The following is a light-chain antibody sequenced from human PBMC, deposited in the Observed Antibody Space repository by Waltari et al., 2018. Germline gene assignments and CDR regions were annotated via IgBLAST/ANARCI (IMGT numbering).Light chain of an antibody. CDR3: QQYFSTPLT. Sequence: DIVMTQSPDSLAVSLGERATINCKSRQTILYRFNNKNSLAWYQQTPGQPPKLLIYWASTRESGVPDRFSGTGSGTDFNLTISSLQAEDVAVYYCQQYFSTPLTFGGGTKVEI. V-gene: IGKV4-1*01. CDR2: WAS. J-gene: IGKJ4*01. CDR1: QTILYRFNNKNS.